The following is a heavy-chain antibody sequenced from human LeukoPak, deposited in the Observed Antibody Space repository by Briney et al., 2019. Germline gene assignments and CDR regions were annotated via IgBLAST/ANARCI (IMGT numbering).Heavy chain of an antibody. V-gene: IGHV3-48*03. CDR1: GFTFSSYE. Sequence: QPGGSLRLSCAASGFTFSSYEMNWVRQAPGKGLEWVSYISSSGSTIYYADSVKGRFTISRDNAKNSLYLQMNSLKTEDTAVYYCTTDRMVYATNWAVSWFDPWGQGTLVTVSS. CDR2: ISSSGSTI. J-gene: IGHJ5*02. D-gene: IGHD2-8*01. CDR3: TTDRMVYATNWAVSWFDP.